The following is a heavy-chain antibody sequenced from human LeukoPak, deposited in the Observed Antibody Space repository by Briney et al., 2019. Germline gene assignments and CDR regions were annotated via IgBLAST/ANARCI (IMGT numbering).Heavy chain of an antibody. J-gene: IGHJ4*02. CDR3: ANEARQHILWWCLY. CDR1: GFTFSSYS. CDR2: ISSSSSYI. V-gene: IGHV3-21*01. D-gene: IGHD2-21*01. Sequence: PGGSLRLSCAASGFTFSSYSMNWVRQAPGKGLEWDSSISSSSSYIYYADSVKGRFTISRDNAKNSLYLQMNSLRAEDTAVYYCANEARQHILWWCLYWGQGTLVTVSS.